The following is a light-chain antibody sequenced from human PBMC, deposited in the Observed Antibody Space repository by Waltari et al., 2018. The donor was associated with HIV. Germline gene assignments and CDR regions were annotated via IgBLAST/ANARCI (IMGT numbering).Light chain of an antibody. V-gene: IGLV2-14*01. CDR1: SRDFGFYGY. CDR2: EVT. Sequence: QSALTQPASVSGSPGQSITLSCTGPSRDFGFYGYISWYQQVPGKVPKVIIDEVTRRPSGVSNRFSGSKSGHTASLIISGLQAEDEGDYFCTSYTANDTLLFGGGTKVTVL. CDR3: TSYTANDTLL. J-gene: IGLJ2*01.